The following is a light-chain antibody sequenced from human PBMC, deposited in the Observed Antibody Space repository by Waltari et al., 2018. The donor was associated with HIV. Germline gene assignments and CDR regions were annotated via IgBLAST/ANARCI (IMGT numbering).Light chain of an antibody. CDR3: SSYGGSDNRVV. CDR2: DVN. V-gene: IGLV2-8*01. CDR1: DSDFAVYNY. Sequence: QSALTQPPSASGSPGQSVTISCTGTDSDFAVYNYVSWYQQHPGRAPKFLIYDVNKRPSGVPDRFSGSKSGNTASLTVSGLQADDEADYYCSSYGGSDNRVVFGGGTKLTGL. J-gene: IGLJ2*01.